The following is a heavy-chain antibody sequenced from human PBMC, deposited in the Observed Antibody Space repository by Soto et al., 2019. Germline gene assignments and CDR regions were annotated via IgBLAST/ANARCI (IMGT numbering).Heavy chain of an antibody. V-gene: IGHV4-4*07. Sequence: SETLSLTCTVSGGSISGHSWVWIRQPAGKALEWIGHIYPSGSTSYHPSLRSRVTMSLDTSTNKIFLDLTSVTAADTAVFYCVRGRSYSVYDFWGPGTLVTVSS. J-gene: IGHJ4*02. CDR1: GGSISGHS. CDR3: VRGRSYSVYDF. CDR2: IYPSGST. D-gene: IGHD5-12*01.